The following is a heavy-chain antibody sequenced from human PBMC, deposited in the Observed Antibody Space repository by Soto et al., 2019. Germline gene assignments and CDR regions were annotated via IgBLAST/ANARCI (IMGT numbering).Heavy chain of an antibody. CDR3: TSDYTLRSYRFDY. J-gene: IGHJ4*02. CDR2: IYQSGST. D-gene: IGHD3-10*01. Sequence: PSETLSLTCNVSGGSVNSADYSWSWIRQPPGRGLEWIGYIYQSGSTTYNPSLKSRLTISLDRSKNEVSLKLTSVTAADTAVYYCTSDYTLRSYRFDYWGRGILVTVSS. V-gene: IGHV4-30-2*01. CDR1: GGSVNSADYS.